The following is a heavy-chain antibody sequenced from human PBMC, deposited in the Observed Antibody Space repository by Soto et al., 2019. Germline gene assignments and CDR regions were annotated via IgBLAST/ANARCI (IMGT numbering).Heavy chain of an antibody. Sequence: QVQLVQSGAEVKKPGASVKISCKASGYTFTSYYMHWVRQAPGQGLEWMGMINPSGRSTGYAQKFQGRITMTMDTSTSTVYMELSSLRSEYTAVYYCARDSSSGWPLGYWGQGTLVTVSS. CDR1: GYTFTSYY. D-gene: IGHD6-19*01. J-gene: IGHJ4*02. CDR3: ARDSSSGWPLGY. V-gene: IGHV1-46*01. CDR2: INPSGRST.